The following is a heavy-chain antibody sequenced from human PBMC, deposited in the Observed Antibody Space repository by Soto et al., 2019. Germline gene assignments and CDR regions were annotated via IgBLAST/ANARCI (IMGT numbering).Heavy chain of an antibody. D-gene: IGHD2-15*01. Sequence: GASVKVSCKASGYTFSDFYIHWVRQAPGQGLEWVGWINPTSGVANYADNFQGRITMTSDTSINTASMELNTLRSDDTAVYYCARDDIGDRGDFDFWGQGTLVTVSS. J-gene: IGHJ4*02. CDR2: INPTSGVA. CDR1: GYTFSDFY. CDR3: ARDDIGDRGDFDF. V-gene: IGHV1-2*02.